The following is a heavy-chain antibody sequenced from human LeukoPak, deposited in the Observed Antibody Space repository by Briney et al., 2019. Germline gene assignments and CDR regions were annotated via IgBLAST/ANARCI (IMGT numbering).Heavy chain of an antibody. CDR2: IIPIFGTA. Sequence: SVKVSCKASGGTFSSYAISWVRQAPGQGLEWMGGIIPIFGTANYAQKFQGRVTITADESTSTAYMELSSLRSEDTAVYYCARVGDSGYDRWFDPWGQGTLVTVPS. CDR3: ARVGDSGYDRWFDP. J-gene: IGHJ5*02. CDR1: GGTFSSYA. V-gene: IGHV1-69*01. D-gene: IGHD5-12*01.